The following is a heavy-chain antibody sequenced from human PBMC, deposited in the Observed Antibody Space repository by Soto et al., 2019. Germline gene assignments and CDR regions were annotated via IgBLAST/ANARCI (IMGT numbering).Heavy chain of an antibody. CDR3: AKDSGRGYSYGYCYYYGMDV. Sequence: QVQLVESGGGVVQPGRSLRLSCAASGFTFSSYGMHWVRQAPGKGLEWVAVISYDGSNKYYADSVKGRFTISRDNSKNTLYLQMNSLRAEDTAVYYCAKDSGRGYSYGYCYYYGMDVWGQGTTVTVSS. CDR1: GFTFSSYG. V-gene: IGHV3-30*18. CDR2: ISYDGSNK. D-gene: IGHD5-18*01. J-gene: IGHJ6*02.